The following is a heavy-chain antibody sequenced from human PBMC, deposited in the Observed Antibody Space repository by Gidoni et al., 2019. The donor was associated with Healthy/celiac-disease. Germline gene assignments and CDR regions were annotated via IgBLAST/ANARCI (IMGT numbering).Heavy chain of an antibody. V-gene: IGHV1-3*01. CDR2: INAGNGNT. Sequence: QVQLVQSGAEVKKPGASVKVSCKASGYTFTSYAMHWVRQAPGQRLEWMGWINAGNGNTKYSQKFQGRVTITRDTSASTAYMELSSLRSEDTAVYYCARVVGYCSSTSCPPGLVSPGYYYYGMDVWGQGTTVTVSS. D-gene: IGHD2-2*01. CDR1: GYTFTSYA. J-gene: IGHJ6*02. CDR3: ARVVGYCSSTSCPPGLVSPGYYYYGMDV.